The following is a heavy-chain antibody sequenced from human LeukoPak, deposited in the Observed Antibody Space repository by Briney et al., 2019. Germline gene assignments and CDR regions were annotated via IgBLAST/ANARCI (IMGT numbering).Heavy chain of an antibody. D-gene: IGHD3-16*01. Sequence: GGSLRLSCAASGFTFNNYWMTWVRQAPGKGLEWVANIKQDESEKYYVDSVKGRFTISRDNAKNSLYLQMNSLRAEDTALFYCAKDPSALRFGELRFDPWGQGTLVTVSS. V-gene: IGHV3-7*03. CDR2: IKQDESEK. CDR1: GFTFNNYW. CDR3: AKDPSALRFGELRFDP. J-gene: IGHJ5*02.